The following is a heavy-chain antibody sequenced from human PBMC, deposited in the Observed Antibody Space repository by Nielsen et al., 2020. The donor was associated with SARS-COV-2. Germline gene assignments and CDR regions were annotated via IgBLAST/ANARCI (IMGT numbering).Heavy chain of an antibody. D-gene: IGHD3-10*01. Sequence: GGSLRLSCAASGFTFDDYAMHWVRQAPGKGLEWVSGISWNSGSIGYADSVKGRFTISRDNAKNSLYLQMNSLRAEDTALYYCATESGPYPWGQGTLVTVSS. J-gene: IGHJ5*02. CDR3: ATESGPYP. CDR1: GFTFDDYA. V-gene: IGHV3-9*01. CDR2: ISWNSGSI.